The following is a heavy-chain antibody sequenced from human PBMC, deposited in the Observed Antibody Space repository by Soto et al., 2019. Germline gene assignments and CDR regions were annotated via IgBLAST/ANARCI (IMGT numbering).Heavy chain of an antibody. CDR2: ISYDGSNK. Sequence: GGSLRLSCAASGLTFCSYAMHWVRQAPGKGLEWVAVISYDGSNKYYADSVKGRFTISRDNSKNTLYLQMNSLRAEDTAVYYCARDSGGFVVVTADYFDYWGQGTLVTVSS. V-gene: IGHV3-30-3*01. CDR1: GLTFCSYA. J-gene: IGHJ4*02. CDR3: ARDSGGFVVVTADYFDY. D-gene: IGHD2-21*02.